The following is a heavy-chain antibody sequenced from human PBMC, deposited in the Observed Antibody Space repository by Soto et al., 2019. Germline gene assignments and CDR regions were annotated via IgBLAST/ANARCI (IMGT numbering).Heavy chain of an antibody. CDR3: ARNNQGYCSCGSCSWPFAH. CDR2: ISAYNGNT. D-gene: IGHD2-15*01. V-gene: IGHV1-18*01. Sequence: QVQLVQAGAEVKKPGASVKVSCKASGYTFTSYGISWVRQAPGQGLEWMGWISAYNGNTNYAQKLQGRVTMTTDTSTSTAYVELRSLRSDDTAVYYCARNNQGYCSCGSCSWPFAHWGQGTLVTVSS. CDR1: GYTFTSYG. J-gene: IGHJ4*02.